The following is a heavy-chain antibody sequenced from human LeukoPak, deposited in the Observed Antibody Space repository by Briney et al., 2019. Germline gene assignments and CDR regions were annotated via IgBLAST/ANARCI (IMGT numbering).Heavy chain of an antibody. CDR3: ARERAVAGAGFDY. J-gene: IGHJ4*02. V-gene: IGHV3-48*03. CDR1: GFTFTSYE. Sequence: GGSLRLSCAASGFTFTSYEMNWVRQAPGEGLEWVSYINSDGTTIYYADSVKGRCTISRDYAKSSLYLQMNSLRAEDTAIYYCARERAVAGAGFDYWGQGTLVTVSS. CDR2: INSDGTTI. D-gene: IGHD6-19*01.